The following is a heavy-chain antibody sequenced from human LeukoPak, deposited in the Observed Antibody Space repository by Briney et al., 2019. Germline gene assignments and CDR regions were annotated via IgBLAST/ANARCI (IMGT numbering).Heavy chain of an antibody. CDR2: INPNSGGT. CDR3: ARARAIAVAPLGY. V-gene: IGHV1-2*02. CDR1: GYTFTGYY. Sequence: ASVKVSCKASGYTFTGYYMHWVRQAPAQGLEWMGWINPNSGGTNYAQKFQGRVTMTRDTSSNTAYMDLSRMSSDDTAVYYCARARAIAVAPLGYWGQGTLVTVSP. D-gene: IGHD6-19*01. J-gene: IGHJ4*02.